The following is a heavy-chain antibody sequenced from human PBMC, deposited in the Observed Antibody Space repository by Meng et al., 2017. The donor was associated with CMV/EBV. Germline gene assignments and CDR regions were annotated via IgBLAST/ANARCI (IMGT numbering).Heavy chain of an antibody. CDR2: IIPIFGTA. J-gene: IGHJ5*02. Sequence: SVKVSCKASGGTFSSYAISWVRQAPGQGLEWMGGIIPIFGTANYAQKFQGRVTITTDESTSTAYMELSSLRSEDTAVYYCARGRNGVVVPAFNWFDPWGQGTLVTVSS. CDR3: ARGRNGVVVPAFNWFDP. V-gene: IGHV1-69*05. D-gene: IGHD2-2*01. CDR1: GGTFSSYA.